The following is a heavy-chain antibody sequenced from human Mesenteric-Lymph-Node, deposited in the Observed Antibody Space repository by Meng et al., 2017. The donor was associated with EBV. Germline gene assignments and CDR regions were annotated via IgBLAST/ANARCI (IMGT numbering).Heavy chain of an antibody. Sequence: EVQMVTSGGXLVKPGXSLRLSCAASGFTFSKNGMNWVRQTPGKGLEWVSSIDSGSSYIYYADSVKGRFTISRDNARNSLYLQMNSLRAEDTAVYYCARDVTSGSSIDWGQGTLGTVAS. J-gene: IGHJ4*02. D-gene: IGHD1-26*01. CDR2: IDSGSSYI. V-gene: IGHV3-21*01. CDR3: ARDVTSGSSID. CDR1: GFTFSKNG.